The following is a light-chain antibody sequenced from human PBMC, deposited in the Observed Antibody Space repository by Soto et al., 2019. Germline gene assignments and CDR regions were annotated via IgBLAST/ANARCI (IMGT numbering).Light chain of an antibody. CDR2: RDD. V-gene: IGLV1-44*01. Sequence: VLAHPPSASGTPGQRVTISCSGSSSNIGSNSVNWFQQLPGTAPKLVIYRDDQRPSGVPDRFSGSKSGSSASLAISGLQSEDEADYYCAAWDDSLNAYVFGNGTKVTVL. J-gene: IGLJ1*01. CDR1: SSNIGSNS. CDR3: AAWDDSLNAYV.